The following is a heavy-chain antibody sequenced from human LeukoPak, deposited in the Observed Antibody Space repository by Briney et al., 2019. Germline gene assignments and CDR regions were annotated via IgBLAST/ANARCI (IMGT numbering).Heavy chain of an antibody. CDR1: GYTFTGYY. Sequence: GASVKVSCKASGYTFTGYYMHWVRQAPGQGLEWMGWINPNSGGTNYAQKFQGRVTMTRDTSISTAYMELSGLRSDDTAVYYCARSLAAAGPDFDYWGQGTLVTVSS. CDR2: INPNSGGT. CDR3: ARSLAAAGPDFDY. J-gene: IGHJ4*02. V-gene: IGHV1-2*02. D-gene: IGHD6-13*01.